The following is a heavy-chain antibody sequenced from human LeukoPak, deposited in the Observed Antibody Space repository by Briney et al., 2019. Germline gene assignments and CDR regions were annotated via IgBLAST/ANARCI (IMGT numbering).Heavy chain of an antibody. CDR2: IKQDGSAK. D-gene: IGHD2-2*01. Sequence: GGSLRLSCTASGFTFRDYGMTWVRQAPGKGLEWVANIKQDGSAKYYVDSVKGRFTISRDNAKNSLYLQMDSLRVEDTATYYCARWRGSTSERSDYWGQGTLVTVSS. J-gene: IGHJ4*02. CDR3: ARWRGSTSERSDY. CDR1: GFTFRDYG. V-gene: IGHV3-7*01.